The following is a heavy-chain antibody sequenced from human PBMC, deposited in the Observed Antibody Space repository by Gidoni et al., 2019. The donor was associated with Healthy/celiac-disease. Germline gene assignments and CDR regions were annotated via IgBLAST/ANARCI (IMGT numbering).Heavy chain of an antibody. CDR2: TYYSSKWYN. D-gene: IGHD6-13*01. J-gene: IGHJ6*02. V-gene: IGHV6-1*01. Sequence: QVQLQQSGPGLVKPSQTLSLTCAISGDSVSSNSAAWNWIRQSPSRGLEWLGRTYYSSKWYNDYAVSVKSRITINPDTSKNQFSLQLNSVTPEDTSVYYCARDSSSWLAPFNHYGMDVWGQGTTVTVSS. CDR1: GDSVSSNSAA. CDR3: ARDSSSWLAPFNHYGMDV.